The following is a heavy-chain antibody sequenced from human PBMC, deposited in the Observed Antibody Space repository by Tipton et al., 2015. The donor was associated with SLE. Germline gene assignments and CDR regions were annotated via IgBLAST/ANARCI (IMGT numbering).Heavy chain of an antibody. D-gene: IGHD1-26*01. CDR2: INHSGST. J-gene: IGHJ4*02. CDR3: ARGGGWELWYFDY. Sequence: LRLSCTVSGGSISSGGYYWSWIRQHPGKGLEWIGEINHSGSTNYNPSLKSRVTISVDTSKNQFSLKLSSVTAADTAVYYCARGGGWELWYFDYWGQGTLVTVSS. CDR1: GGSISSGGYY. V-gene: IGHV4-31*02.